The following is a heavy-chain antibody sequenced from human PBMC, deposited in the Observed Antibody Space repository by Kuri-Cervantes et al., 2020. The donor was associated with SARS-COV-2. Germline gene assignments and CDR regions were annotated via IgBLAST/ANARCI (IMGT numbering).Heavy chain of an antibody. CDR1: RFTFSSYG. Sequence: GESLKISCAASRFTFSSYGMHWVRQAPGKGLEWVAVIWYDGSNKYYADSVKGRFTISRDNSKNTLYLQMNSLRAEDTAAYYCARDLLHYDSSGYYYDPGWGQGTLVTVSS. D-gene: IGHD3-22*01. J-gene: IGHJ4*02. CDR2: IWYDGSNK. CDR3: ARDLLHYDSSGYYYDPG. V-gene: IGHV3-33*01.